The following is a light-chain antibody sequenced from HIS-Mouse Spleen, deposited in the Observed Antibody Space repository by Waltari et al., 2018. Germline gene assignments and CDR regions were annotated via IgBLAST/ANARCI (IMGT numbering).Light chain of an antibody. CDR1: ALPKPY. V-gene: IGLV3-25*03. J-gene: IGLJ2*01. CDR2: KDS. CDR3: QSADSSGTYHVV. Sequence: SYELTQPPSVSVSPGQTARITCSGDALPKPYDYWYQQKPSQAPVLVIYKDSERPSGIPERFSGSSSGTTVTLTISGVQAEDEADYYCQSADSSGTYHVVFGGGTKLTVL.